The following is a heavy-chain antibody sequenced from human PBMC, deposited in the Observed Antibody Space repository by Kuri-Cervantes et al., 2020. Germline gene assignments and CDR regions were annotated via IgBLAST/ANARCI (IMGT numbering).Heavy chain of an antibody. D-gene: IGHD7-27*01. CDR3: ARDETGSFDY. Sequence: GESLKISCAASGFTFSSYSMNWVRQAPGKGLEWVLSISSSSSYIYYADSVKGRFTISRDNAKNSLYLQMNSLRAEDTAVYYCARDETGSFDYWGQGTLVTVSS. V-gene: IGHV3-21*03. CDR2: ISSSSSYI. CDR1: GFTFSSYS. J-gene: IGHJ4*02.